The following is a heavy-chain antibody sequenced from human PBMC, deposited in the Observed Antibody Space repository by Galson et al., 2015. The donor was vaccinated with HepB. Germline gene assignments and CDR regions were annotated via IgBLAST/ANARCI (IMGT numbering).Heavy chain of an antibody. CDR1: GFTFNTYD. CDR3: AKDLGEYVSGWPGDVSDC. D-gene: IGHD3-16*01. J-gene: IGHJ4*02. CDR2: ITYNGGST. V-gene: IGHV3-23*01. Sequence: SLRLSCAASGFTFNTYDMNWVRQAPGKGLEWVSSITYNGGSTYYADSVKGRFTISRDNSKNTLYLQLNSLRADDTALYYCAKDLGEYVSGWPGDVSDCWGQGTLVTVSS.